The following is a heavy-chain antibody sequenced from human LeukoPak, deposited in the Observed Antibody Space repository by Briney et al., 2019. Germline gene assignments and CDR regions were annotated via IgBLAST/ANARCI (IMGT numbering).Heavy chain of an antibody. CDR3: ARGGTYYDYVWGSYRSYYFDY. CDR1: GGSFSGYY. V-gene: IGHV4-34*01. Sequence: SETLSLTCAVYGGSFSGYYWSWIRQPPGKGLEWIGEINHSGSTNYNPSLKSRVTISVDTSKNQFSLKLSSVTAADTAVDYCARGGTYYDYVWGSYRSYYFDYWGQGTLVTVSS. D-gene: IGHD3-16*02. J-gene: IGHJ4*01. CDR2: INHSGST.